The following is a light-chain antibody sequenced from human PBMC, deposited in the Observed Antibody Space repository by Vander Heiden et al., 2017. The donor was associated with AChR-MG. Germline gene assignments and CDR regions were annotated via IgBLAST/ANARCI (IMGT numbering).Light chain of an antibody. J-gene: IGLJ1*01. CDR1: SGHSNYD. CDR2: VKSDGSH. V-gene: IGLV4-69*01. CDR3: QTWDTGIPYV. Sequence: QLVLTQSPPASASLGASVKLTCSLSSGHSNYDIAWHQQQPEKGPRYLMRVKSDGSHIKGDGIPDRFSGSRSGADRYLTISSLQSEDEADYVCQTWDTGIPYVFGTGTKVTVL.